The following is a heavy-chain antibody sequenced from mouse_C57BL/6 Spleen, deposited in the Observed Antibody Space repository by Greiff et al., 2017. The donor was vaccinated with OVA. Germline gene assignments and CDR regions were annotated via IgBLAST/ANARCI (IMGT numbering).Heavy chain of an antibody. J-gene: IGHJ1*03. CDR3: ARGDEPYGYFDV. CDR2: ISDGGSYT. Sequence: EVKLVESGGGLVKPGGSLKLSCAASGFTFSSYAMSWVRQTPEKRLEWVATISDGGSYTYYPDNVKGRFTISRDNAKNNLYLQMSHLKSEDTAMYYCARGDEPYGYFDVWGTGTTVTVSS. V-gene: IGHV5-4*03. CDR1: GFTFSSYA.